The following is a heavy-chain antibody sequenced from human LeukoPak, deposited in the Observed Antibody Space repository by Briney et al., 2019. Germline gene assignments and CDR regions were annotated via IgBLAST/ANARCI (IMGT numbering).Heavy chain of an antibody. CDR1: GYTFTGYY. V-gene: IGHV1-2*02. J-gene: IGHJ6*02. CDR3: ARVGSYSSSWYFDYYYGMDV. D-gene: IGHD6-13*01. Sequence: GASVKVFCKASGYTFTGYYMHWVRQAPGQGLEWMGWINPNSGGTNYAQKFQGRVTMTRDTSISTAYMELSRLRSDDTAVYYCARVGSYSSSWYFDYYYGMDVWGQGTTVTVSS. CDR2: INPNSGGT.